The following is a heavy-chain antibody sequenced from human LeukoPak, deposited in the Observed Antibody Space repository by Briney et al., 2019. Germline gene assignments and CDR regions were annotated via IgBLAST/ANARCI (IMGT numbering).Heavy chain of an antibody. V-gene: IGHV3-66*01. J-gene: IGHJ4*02. CDR2: IYSGGST. Sequence: PGGSLRLSCAASGFTVSSNYMSWVRQAPGKGLEWVSVIYSGGSTYYADSVKGRFTISRDNSKNTLYLQMNSLRAEDTAVYYRASLSYGDYDFDYWGQGTLVTVSS. CDR1: GFTVSSNY. CDR3: ASLSYGDYDFDY. D-gene: IGHD4-17*01.